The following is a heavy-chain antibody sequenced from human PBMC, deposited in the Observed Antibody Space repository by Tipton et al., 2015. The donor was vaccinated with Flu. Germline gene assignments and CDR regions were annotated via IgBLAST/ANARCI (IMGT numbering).Heavy chain of an antibody. V-gene: IGHV3-23*01. D-gene: IGHD2-2*01. CDR1: GITFSSYA. CDR2: IVRSGTST. Sequence: SLRLSCTASGITFSSYAMSWVRQAPGKGLEWVSTIVRSGTSTYYADSVKGRFSISRDNSKNTLFLQMNNLRAEDTAAYYCATGGVHCLSTSCYSPNYWGQGTLVTVSS. J-gene: IGHJ4*02. CDR3: ATGGVHCLSTSCYSPNY.